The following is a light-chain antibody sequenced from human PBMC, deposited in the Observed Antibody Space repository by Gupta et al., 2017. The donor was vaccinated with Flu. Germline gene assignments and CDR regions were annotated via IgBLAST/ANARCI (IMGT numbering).Light chain of an antibody. J-gene: IGKJ4*01. CDR2: AAS. V-gene: IGKV1-16*01. CDR1: QNIANY. CDR3: QQHSICPFT. Sequence: RMTQSPSSLSATVGDTITITCRASQNIANYLGWLQQKPGKAPKSLIYAASTLDNGVPSRFSGSGCGTDFTLTISSLEPEDFATYYCQQHSICPFTFGRGTKVDIK.